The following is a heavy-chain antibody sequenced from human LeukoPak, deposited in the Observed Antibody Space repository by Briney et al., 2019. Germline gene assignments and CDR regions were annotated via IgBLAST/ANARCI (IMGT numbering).Heavy chain of an antibody. V-gene: IGHV3-30*18. CDR1: GFTFSSYG. CDR2: ISYDGSNK. Sequence: GGSLRLSCAASGFTFSSYGMHWVRQAPGKGLEWVAVISYDGSNKYYADSVKGRFTISRDNSKNTLYLQMNSLRAEDTDVYYCAKDRYSYGYFDYWGQGTLVTVSS. CDR3: AKDRYSYGYFDY. D-gene: IGHD5-18*01. J-gene: IGHJ4*02.